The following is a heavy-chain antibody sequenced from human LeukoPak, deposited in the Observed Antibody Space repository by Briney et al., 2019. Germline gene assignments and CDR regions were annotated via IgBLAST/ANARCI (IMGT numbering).Heavy chain of an antibody. CDR1: GGTFSSYA. CDR3: ARGYVVGATTGWFDP. Sequence: SVKVSCKAYGGTFSSYAISWVRQAPGQGLEWMGGIIPIFGTANYAQKFQGRVTITTDESTSTAYMELSSLRSEDTAVYYCARGYVVGATTGWFDPWGQGTLVTVSS. J-gene: IGHJ5*02. CDR2: IIPIFGTA. V-gene: IGHV1-69*05. D-gene: IGHD1-26*01.